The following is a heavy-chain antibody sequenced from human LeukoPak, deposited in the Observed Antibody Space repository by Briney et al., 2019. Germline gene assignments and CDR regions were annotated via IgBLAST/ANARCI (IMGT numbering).Heavy chain of an antibody. Sequence: SETLSLTCTVTGFSITHDFVWGWIRQSPVKGLEWVGNLYHDGGTYYNPSLNGRVTMSVDTSRNQFSLSLKSVTAADTAVYFCARRGSTTGWSFDYWGQGSLVTVSS. J-gene: IGHJ4*02. D-gene: IGHD5/OR15-5a*01. CDR3: ARRGSTTGWSFDY. V-gene: IGHV4-38-2*02. CDR1: GFSITHDFV. CDR2: LYHDGGT.